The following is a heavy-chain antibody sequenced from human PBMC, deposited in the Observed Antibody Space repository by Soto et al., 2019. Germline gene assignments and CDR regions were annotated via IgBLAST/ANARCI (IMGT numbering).Heavy chain of an antibody. V-gene: IGHV4-34*01. J-gene: IGHJ4*02. CDR1: GGSFSGHF. CDR3: VSRYGSGKYYFDF. CDR2: INYSGTT. D-gene: IGHD3-10*01. Sequence: SETLSLTCAVYGGSFSGHFCSWVRQPPGKGLEWIGEINYSGTTNYNPSLESRVTVSVDTSKNQFTLKLTSVTAADTAVYYCVSRYGSGKYYFDFWGQGTPVTVSS.